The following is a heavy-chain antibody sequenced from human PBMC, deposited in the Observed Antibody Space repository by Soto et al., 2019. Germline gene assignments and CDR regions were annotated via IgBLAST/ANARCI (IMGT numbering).Heavy chain of an antibody. D-gene: IGHD4-17*01. Sequence: GGSLRLSCAASGFTFSSYSMNWVRQAPGKGLEWVSSISSSSSYIYYADSVKGRFTISRDNAKNSLYLQMNSLRAEDTAVYYCGGGDYGDYLTHYYYYGMDVWGQGTTVTVSS. V-gene: IGHV3-21*01. CDR1: GFTFSSYS. J-gene: IGHJ6*02. CDR3: GGGDYGDYLTHYYYYGMDV. CDR2: ISSSSSYI.